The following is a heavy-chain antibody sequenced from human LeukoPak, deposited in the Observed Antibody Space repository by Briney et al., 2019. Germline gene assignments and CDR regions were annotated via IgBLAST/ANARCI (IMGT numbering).Heavy chain of an antibody. CDR3: ARELPFDY. V-gene: IGHV3-74*01. J-gene: IGHJ4*02. CDR2: IKSDGSRT. D-gene: IGHD2-15*01. CDR1: GFTFSNYW. Sequence: GRSLRLSCAASGFTFSNYWMHWVRQAPGKGLVWVPRIKSDGSRTDYADSVKGRFTISRDNAKNTLYLQMNSLRAEDTAVYYCARELPFDYWGQGTLVTVSS.